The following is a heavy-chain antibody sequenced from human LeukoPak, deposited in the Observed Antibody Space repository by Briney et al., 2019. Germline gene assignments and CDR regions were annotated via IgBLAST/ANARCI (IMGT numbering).Heavy chain of an antibody. D-gene: IGHD3-10*01. J-gene: IGHJ5*02. CDR2: IYYSGST. Sequence: SETLSLTCTVSGGSISSYYWSWIRQPPGKGLEWIGYIYYSGSTYYNPSLKSRVTISVDTSKNQFSLKLSSVTAADTAVYYCARQSITQDDPNWFDPWGQGTLVTVSS. CDR3: ARQSITQDDPNWFDP. V-gene: IGHV4-59*08. CDR1: GGSISSYY.